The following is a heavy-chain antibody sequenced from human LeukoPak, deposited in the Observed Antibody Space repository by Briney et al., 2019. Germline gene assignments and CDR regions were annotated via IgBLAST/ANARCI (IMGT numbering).Heavy chain of an antibody. Sequence: GGSLRLSCAASGFTFSSYGMHWVRQAPGKGLEWVAVIWYDGSNEYYADSVKGRFTISRDNSKNTLYLQMNSLRAEDTAVYYCARDPYCSGGSCYPWGQGTLVTVSS. CDR3: ARDPYCSGGSCYP. D-gene: IGHD2-15*01. CDR1: GFTFSSYG. V-gene: IGHV3-33*01. CDR2: IWYDGSNE. J-gene: IGHJ5*02.